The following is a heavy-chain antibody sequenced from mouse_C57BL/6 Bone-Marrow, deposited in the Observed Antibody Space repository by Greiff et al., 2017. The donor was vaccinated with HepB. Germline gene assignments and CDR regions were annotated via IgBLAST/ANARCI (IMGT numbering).Heavy chain of an antibody. D-gene: IGHD2-2*01. J-gene: IGHJ1*03. CDR1: GYTFTSYW. CDR2: INPSNGGT. CDR3: ARRIPSTMVTTEGYWYFDV. Sequence: VQLQQPGTELVKPGASVKLSCKASGYTFTSYWMHWVMQRPGQGLEWIGNINPSNGGTNYNEKLKSKATLTVDKSSSTAYMQLSSLTSEDSAVYYCARRIPSTMVTTEGYWYFDVWGTGTTVTVSS. V-gene: IGHV1-53*01.